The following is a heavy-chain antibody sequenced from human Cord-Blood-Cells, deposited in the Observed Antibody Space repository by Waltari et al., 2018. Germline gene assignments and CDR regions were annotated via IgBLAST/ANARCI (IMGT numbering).Heavy chain of an antibody. CDR3: AKERGYSSSYYFDY. V-gene: IGHV3-23*04. CDR1: GSTLSSFA. Sequence: EVQMVESGGGLVQPGGSLRLSCAASGSTLSSFAMRWVRQSPGKGLAWVSAISGSGGSTYYSDSVKGRFTISRDNSKNTLYLQMNSLRAEDTAVYYCAKERGYSSSYYFDYWGQGTLVTVSS. J-gene: IGHJ4*02. D-gene: IGHD6-6*01. CDR2: ISGSGGST.